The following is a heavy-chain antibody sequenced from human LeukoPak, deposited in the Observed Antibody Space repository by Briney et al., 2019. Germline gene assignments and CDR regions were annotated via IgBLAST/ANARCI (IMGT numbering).Heavy chain of an antibody. D-gene: IGHD4-17*01. CDR2: ISTSGSST. CDR3: ARDATTELGTVYMDV. V-gene: IGHV3-48*03. Sequence: GGSLRLSCAASGFTFSSYWMSWVRQAPGKGLEWLSHISTSGSSTHYADSVKGRFTISRDNAKNSLYLRMNSLRVEDTAVYYCARDATTELGTVYMDVWGKGTTVTISS. CDR1: GFTFSSYW. J-gene: IGHJ6*03.